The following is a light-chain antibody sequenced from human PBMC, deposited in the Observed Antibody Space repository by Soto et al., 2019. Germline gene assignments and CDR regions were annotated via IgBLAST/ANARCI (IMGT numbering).Light chain of an antibody. CDR3: QQRNQLPPVT. V-gene: IGKV3-11*01. J-gene: IGKJ4*01. CDR2: DAS. Sequence: ESVLTQSPATLSLSPGERATLSCRASPSVSNSLAWYQHKPGQAPRLLIYDASNRATGVPTRFSGSGSGTDFTPTISSLEPEDFSVYYCQQRNQLPPVTFGGGTRVEIK. CDR1: PSVSNS.